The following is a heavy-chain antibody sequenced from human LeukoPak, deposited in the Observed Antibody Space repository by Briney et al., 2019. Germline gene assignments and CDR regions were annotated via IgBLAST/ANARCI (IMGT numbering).Heavy chain of an antibody. CDR2: IYTSGST. V-gene: IGHV4-4*07. D-gene: IGHD3-22*01. J-gene: IGHJ4*02. CDR3: ARGHYDSSGYYYVSGEFDY. Sequence: PSETLSLTCTVSGGSISIYYWIWIRQPAGKGLEWIGRIYTSGSTNYNPSLKSRVTMSVDTSKNQFPLKMSSMTAADTAVYYCARGHYDSSGYYYVSGEFDYWGQGTLVTVSS. CDR1: GGSISIYY.